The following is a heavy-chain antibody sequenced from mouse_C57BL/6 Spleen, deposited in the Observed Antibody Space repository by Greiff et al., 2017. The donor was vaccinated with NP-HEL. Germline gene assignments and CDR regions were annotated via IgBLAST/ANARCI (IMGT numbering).Heavy chain of an antibody. CDR1: YFAFMASA. D-gene: IGHD1-2*01. V-gene: IGHV1-49*01. Sequence: QVQLQQSGAELVRPGSSVKLSCKDSYFAFMASAMHWVKQRPGHGLEWIGSFTMYSDATEYSENFKGKATLTANTSSSTAYMELSSLTSEDSAVDCGGRSARYGGAWFAYWGQGTLVTVSA. CDR2: FTMYSDAT. J-gene: IGHJ3*01. CDR3: GRSARYGGAWFAY.